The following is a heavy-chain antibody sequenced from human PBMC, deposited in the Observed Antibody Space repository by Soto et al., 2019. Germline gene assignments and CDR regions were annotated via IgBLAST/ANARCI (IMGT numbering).Heavy chain of an antibody. Sequence: SETLSLTCAVYGGSFSGYYWSWIRQPPGKGLEWIGEINHSGSTNYNPSLKSRVTISVDTSKNQFSLKLSSVTAADTAVYYCARGVLIAARRRNWIDPRGPGTLVTVSS. V-gene: IGHV4-34*01. CDR2: INHSGST. J-gene: IGHJ5*02. CDR3: ARGVLIAARRRNWIDP. CDR1: GGSFSGYY. D-gene: IGHD6-6*01.